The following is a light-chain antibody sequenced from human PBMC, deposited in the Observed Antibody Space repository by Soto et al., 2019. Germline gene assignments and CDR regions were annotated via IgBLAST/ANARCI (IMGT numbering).Light chain of an antibody. CDR3: SSYTISSTWV. V-gene: IGLV2-14*01. Sequence: QSALTQPASVSGSPGQSITISCTGTSSDVGGYNYVSWYQQHPGKAPKVMIFEVSNRPSGVSDRFSGSKSGNTVSLTISGLQAEDEADYYCSSYTISSTWVFGGGTKLTVL. CDR2: EVS. CDR1: SSDVGGYNY. J-gene: IGLJ3*02.